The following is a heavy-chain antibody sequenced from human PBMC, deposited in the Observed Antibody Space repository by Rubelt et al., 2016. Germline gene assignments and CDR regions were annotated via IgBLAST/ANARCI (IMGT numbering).Heavy chain of an antibody. CDR1: GGSISSYY. D-gene: IGHD3-10*01. J-gene: IGHJ5*02. CDR3: ARHSYGSGSFRALDP. CDR2: IYYSGST. Sequence: QVQLQESGPGLVKPSETLSLTCTVSGGSISSYYWSWIRQPPGKGLEWIGSIYYSGSTYYNPSLKSRVTISADTSKNQFSLKLSSVTAADTAVYYCARHSYGSGSFRALDPWGQGTLVTVSS. V-gene: IGHV4-59*05.